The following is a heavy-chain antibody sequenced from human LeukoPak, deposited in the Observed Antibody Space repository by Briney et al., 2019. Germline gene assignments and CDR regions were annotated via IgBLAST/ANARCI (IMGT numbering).Heavy chain of an antibody. V-gene: IGHV1-2*02. CDR2: INPNSCET. D-gene: IGHD4-11*01. J-gene: IGHJ4*02. CDR1: GYTFTDYY. Sequence: ASVKVSCKTSGYTFTDYYIHWVRQAPGQGLEWMGWINPNSCETNFAQKFQGRVTMTGDTYISTAYMELRRVTSDATAVYYCARDRDYSNTERGFDYWGQGTLVTVSS. CDR3: ARDRDYSNTERGFDY.